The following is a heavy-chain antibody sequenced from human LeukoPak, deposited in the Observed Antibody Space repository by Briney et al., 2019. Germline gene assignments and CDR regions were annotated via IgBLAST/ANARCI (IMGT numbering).Heavy chain of an antibody. CDR3: ARVTSGYYGSGIGFDP. J-gene: IGHJ5*02. CDR1: GFTVSSNY. D-gene: IGHD3-10*01. CDR2: IYSGGST. V-gene: IGHV3-53*01. Sequence: GGSLRLSCAASGFTVSSNYMSWVRQAPGKGLEWVSVIYSGGSTYYADSVKGRFTISRDNSKNTLYLQMNSLRAEDTAVYYCARVTSGYYGSGIGFDPWGQGTLVTVSS.